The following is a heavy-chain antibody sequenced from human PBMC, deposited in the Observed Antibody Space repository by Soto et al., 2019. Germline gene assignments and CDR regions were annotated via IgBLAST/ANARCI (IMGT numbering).Heavy chain of an antibody. J-gene: IGHJ6*03. CDR1: GYTFTGYY. D-gene: IGHD3-10*01. CDR2: VNPNSGGT. Sequence: ASVKVSCKASGYTFTGYYMHWVRQAPGQGLEWMGWVNPNSGGTNYAQKFQGWVTMTRDTSINTAYMELSRLRSDDTAVYYCARGFGELNHYYYYMDVWGKGTTVTVSS. V-gene: IGHV1-2*04. CDR3: ARGFGELNHYYYYMDV.